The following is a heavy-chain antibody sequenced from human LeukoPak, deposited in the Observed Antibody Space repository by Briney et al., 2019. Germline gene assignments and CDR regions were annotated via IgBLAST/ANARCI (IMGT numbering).Heavy chain of an antibody. CDR2: ISYDGSNK. Sequence: GGSLRLSCAASGFTFSSYAMHWVRQAPAKGLEWVAVISYDGSNKYYADSVKGRFTISRDNSKNTLYLQMNSLRAEDTAVYYCARDLSGLGYCSSTSCYDYYYMDVWGKGTTVTVSS. J-gene: IGHJ6*03. V-gene: IGHV3-30*04. D-gene: IGHD2-2*01. CDR3: ARDLSGLGYCSSTSCYDYYYMDV. CDR1: GFTFSSYA.